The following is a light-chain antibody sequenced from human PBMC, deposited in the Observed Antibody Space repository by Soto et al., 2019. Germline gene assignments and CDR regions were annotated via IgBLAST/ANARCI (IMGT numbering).Light chain of an antibody. CDR1: SSNIGSNT. CDR3: AAWDDSLNGDYV. Sequence: QSVLTQPPSASGTPGQRVTISCSGSSSNIGSNTVNWYQQLPGTAPKLLIYSNNQQPSGVPDRFSGSKSATSASLAISGLQFEDEADYYCAAWDDSLNGDYVFGTGTKLTVL. CDR2: SNN. V-gene: IGLV1-44*01. J-gene: IGLJ1*01.